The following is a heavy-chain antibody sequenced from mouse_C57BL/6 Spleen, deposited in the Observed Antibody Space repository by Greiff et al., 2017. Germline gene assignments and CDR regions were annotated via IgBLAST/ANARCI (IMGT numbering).Heavy chain of an antibody. D-gene: IGHD2-3*01. V-gene: IGHV5-17*01. CDR1: GFTFSDYG. CDR2: ISSGSSTI. CDR3: ARDGYHYAMDY. Sequence: EVKVEESGGGLVKPGGSLKLSCAASGFTFSDYGMHWVRQAPEKGLEWVAYISSGSSTIYYADTVKGRFTISRDNAKNTLFLQMTSLRSEDTAMYYCARDGYHYAMDYWGQGTSVTVSS. J-gene: IGHJ4*01.